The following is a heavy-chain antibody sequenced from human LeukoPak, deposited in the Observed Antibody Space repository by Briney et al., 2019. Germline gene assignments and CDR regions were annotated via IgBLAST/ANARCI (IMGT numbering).Heavy chain of an antibody. CDR1: GGSISSYY. Sequence: TLSLTCTVSGGSISSYYWSWIRQPPGKGLEWIGYIYYSGSTNYNPSLKSRVTISVDTSKNQFSLKLSSVTAADAAVYSRARSVGATTPFDYWGQGTLVTVSS. V-gene: IGHV4-59*01. D-gene: IGHD1-26*01. CDR2: IYYSGST. CDR3: ARSVGATTPFDY. J-gene: IGHJ4*02.